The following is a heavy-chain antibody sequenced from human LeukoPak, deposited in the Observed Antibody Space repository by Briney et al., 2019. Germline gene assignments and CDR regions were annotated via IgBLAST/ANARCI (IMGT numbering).Heavy chain of an antibody. CDR3: ARDRNTGSSYENLFEY. CDR1: GFTFSSYW. Sequence: GGSLRLSCAASGFTFSSYWMHWVRQAPGKGLVWVSRINSNGSSTSYADSVKGRFTISRDNAKNTLYLQMNSLRAEDTSVYYCARDRNTGSSYENLFEYWGQGSLVTVSS. CDR2: INSNGSST. J-gene: IGHJ4*02. V-gene: IGHV3-74*01. D-gene: IGHD1-26*01.